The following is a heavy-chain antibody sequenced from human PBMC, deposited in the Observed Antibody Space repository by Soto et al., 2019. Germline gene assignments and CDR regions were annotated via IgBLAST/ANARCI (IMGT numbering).Heavy chain of an antibody. CDR2: VTANGGST. CDR3: ASLGVGDWANYYYYSGMDV. V-gene: IGHV3-23*01. CDR1: GFTFSGYA. Sequence: GGSLRLSCAATGFTFSGYAMTWVRHAPGKGLEWVSAVTANGGSTYSADSVKGRFTISRDNSKNTLFLQMNSLGAEDTAVYYCASLGVGDWANYYYYSGMDVWGQGTTVTV. D-gene: IGHD2-21*02. J-gene: IGHJ6*02.